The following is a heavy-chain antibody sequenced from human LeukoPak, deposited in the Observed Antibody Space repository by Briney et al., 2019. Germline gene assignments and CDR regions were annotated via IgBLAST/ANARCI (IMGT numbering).Heavy chain of an antibody. J-gene: IGHJ5*02. CDR2: INPNSGGT. V-gene: IGHV1-2*02. CDR3: ARDVAARYYYDSNGPIGWFDP. D-gene: IGHD3-22*01. Sequence: GASVKVSCKASGYSFTNYGVTWVRQAPGQGLEWMGWINPNSGGTNYAQKFQGRVTMTRDTSISTAYMELSRLRSDDTAVYYCARDVAARYYYDSNGPIGWFDPWGQGTLVTVSS. CDR1: GYSFTNYG.